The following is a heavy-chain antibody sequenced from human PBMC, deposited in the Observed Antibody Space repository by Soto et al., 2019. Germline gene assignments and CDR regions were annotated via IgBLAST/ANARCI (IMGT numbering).Heavy chain of an antibody. CDR2: ISGSGGST. V-gene: IGHV3-23*01. Sequence: AGGSLRRSCASSGFTFSSYAMSLVRQAPGKGLEWVSAISGSGGSTYYADSVKGRFTISRDNSKNTLYLQMNSLRAEDTAVYYCAKSAPGRFLEWFPRDWGQGTLVTVSS. CDR1: GFTFSSYA. J-gene: IGHJ4*02. D-gene: IGHD3-3*01. CDR3: AKSAPGRFLEWFPRD.